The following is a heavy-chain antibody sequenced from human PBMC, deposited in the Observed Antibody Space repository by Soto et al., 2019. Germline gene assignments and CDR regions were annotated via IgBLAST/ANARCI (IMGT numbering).Heavy chain of an antibody. CDR1: GFTFSSYA. J-gene: IGHJ4*02. Sequence: EVQLLESGGGLVQPGGSLRLSCAASGFTFSSYAMSWVRQAPGKGLEWVSAISGSGGSTYYADSVKGRFTISRDNSKNTRYLQMNSLRAEDTAVYYCAKMVTAIPRFDYWGQGILVPVSS. D-gene: IGHD2-21*02. CDR3: AKMVTAIPRFDY. V-gene: IGHV3-23*01. CDR2: ISGSGGST.